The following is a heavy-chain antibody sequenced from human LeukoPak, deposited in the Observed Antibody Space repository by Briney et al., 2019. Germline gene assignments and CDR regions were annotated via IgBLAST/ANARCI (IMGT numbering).Heavy chain of an antibody. CDR2: ISYDGSNK. D-gene: IGHD3-10*01. J-gene: IGHJ4*02. V-gene: IGHV3-30*18. Sequence: GGSLRLSCAASGFTFSSYGMHWVRQAPGKGLEWVAVISYDGSNKYYADSVKGRFTISRDNSKNTLYLQMNSLRAEDTAVYYCAKDSSYYYGSGRFYWGRGTLVTVSS. CDR1: GFTFSSYG. CDR3: AKDSSYYYGSGRFY.